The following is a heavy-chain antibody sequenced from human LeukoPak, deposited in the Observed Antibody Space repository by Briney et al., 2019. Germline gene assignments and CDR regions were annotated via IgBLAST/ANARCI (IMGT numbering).Heavy chain of an antibody. V-gene: IGHV1-18*01. D-gene: IGHD3-22*01. CDR3: AGGERYRRGLVVVVAFAI. CDR2: ISAYNGNT. CDR1: GYTFTSYG. Sequence: ASVKVSCKASGYTFTSYGISWVRQAPGQGLEWMGWISAYNGNTNYAQRLQGRVTMTTDTSTSTAYMELRSLRSDDTAVYYCAGGERYRRGLVVVVAFAIWGEGRMV. J-gene: IGHJ3*02.